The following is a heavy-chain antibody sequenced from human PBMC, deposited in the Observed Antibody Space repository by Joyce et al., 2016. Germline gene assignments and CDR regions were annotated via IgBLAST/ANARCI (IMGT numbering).Heavy chain of an antibody. CDR3: AKRGPYHYDSRGYYRQDYYFDY. D-gene: IGHD3-22*01. CDR1: GFPFSCYA. CDR2: ISGNGEKT. V-gene: IGHV3-23*01. J-gene: IGHJ4*02. Sequence: EVQLLDSGGGLVQPGGSLRLSCVASGFPFSCYAMGWVRQAPGKGLEWVAAISGNGEKTSYADSVKGRFTISRDNSKNTLYLRVNSLRAEDTAVYYCAKRGPYHYDSRGYYRQDYYFDYWGQGTRVTVSS.